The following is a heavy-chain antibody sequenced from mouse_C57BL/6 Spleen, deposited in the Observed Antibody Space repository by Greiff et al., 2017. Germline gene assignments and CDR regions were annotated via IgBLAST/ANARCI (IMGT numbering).Heavy chain of an antibody. J-gene: IGHJ3*01. D-gene: IGHD1-1*01. CDR1: GYAFSSYW. V-gene: IGHV1-80*01. Sequence: QVQLQQSGAELVTPGASVKISCKASGYAFSSYWMNWVKQRPGKGLEWIGQIYPGDGDTHYNGKFKGKATLTADKSTRAAYIQLSRLTSEDAAVYFGARSGNHYGGLAYWGQGTLVTVS. CDR3: ARSGNHYGGLAY. CDR2: IYPGDGDT.